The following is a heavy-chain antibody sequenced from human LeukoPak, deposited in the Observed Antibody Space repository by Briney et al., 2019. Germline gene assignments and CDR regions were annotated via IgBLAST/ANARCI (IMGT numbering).Heavy chain of an antibody. CDR3: VREDEMERLDP. J-gene: IGHJ5*02. V-gene: IGHV3-48*03. D-gene: IGHD1-1*01. Sequence: PGGSLRLSCAASGFTFSSYEMNWVRQAPGKGLEWISYISGSGGGTYYADSVKGRFTISRDNAKSSLFLQMNSLRAEDTAVYHCVREDEMERLDPWGQGTLVTVSS. CDR1: GFTFSSYE. CDR2: ISGSGGGT.